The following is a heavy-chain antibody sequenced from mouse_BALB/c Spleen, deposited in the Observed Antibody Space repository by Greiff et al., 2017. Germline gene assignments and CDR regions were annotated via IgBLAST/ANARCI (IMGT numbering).Heavy chain of an antibody. CDR1: GYSFTGYF. CDR2: INPYNGDT. V-gene: IGHV1-37*01. Sequence: VQLKQSGPELVKPGASVKISCKASGYSFTGYFMNWVKQSPGKSLEWIGRINPYNGDTFYNQKFKGKATLTVDKSSSTAHMELLSLTSEDSAVYYCGRYDYDALDYWGQGTTLTVSS. CDR3: GRYDYDALDY. J-gene: IGHJ2*01. D-gene: IGHD2-4*01.